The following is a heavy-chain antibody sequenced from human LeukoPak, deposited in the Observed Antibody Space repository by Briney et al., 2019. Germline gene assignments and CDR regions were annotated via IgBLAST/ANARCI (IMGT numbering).Heavy chain of an antibody. CDR3: ARHPVEAAGLGY. J-gene: IGHJ4*02. Sequence: GGSLRLSCAASGFSFSRYPMGWVRQASGKGLEWVSGISAGGDGTYHADPVKGRFTISRDNSKNTLYLQMNSLRAEDTAVYYCARHPVEAAGLGYWGQGTLVTVSS. CDR2: ISAGGDGT. D-gene: IGHD6-13*01. CDR1: GFSFSRYP. V-gene: IGHV3-23*01.